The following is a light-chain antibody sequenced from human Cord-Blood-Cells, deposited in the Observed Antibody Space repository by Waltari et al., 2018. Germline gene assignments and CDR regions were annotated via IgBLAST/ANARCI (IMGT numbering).Light chain of an antibody. V-gene: IGLV2-14*01. CDR3: SSYTSSSTLV. J-gene: IGLJ2*01. CDR1: SSDVGGYNY. CDR2: DVS. Sequence: QSALTQPASVSGSPGQSITISCTGTSSDVGGYNYVSWYQQHPGQAPKLMIYDVSNRPCGVSNRFSGSKSGNTASRTISGLRAEDEADYYCSSYTSSSTLVFGGGTKLTVL.